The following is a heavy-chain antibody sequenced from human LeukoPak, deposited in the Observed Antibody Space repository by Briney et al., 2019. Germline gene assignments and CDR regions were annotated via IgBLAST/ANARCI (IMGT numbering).Heavy chain of an antibody. Sequence: PGGSLRLSCAASGLIFSNYGMHWVRQAPGKGLEWVAVISYDGSNKYYADSVKGRFTISRDNSKNTLYLQMNSLRAEDTAVYYCAKDYGDYRWGQGTLVTVSS. CDR2: ISYDGSNK. CDR1: GLIFSNYG. J-gene: IGHJ4*02. CDR3: AKDYGDYR. D-gene: IGHD4-17*01. V-gene: IGHV3-30*18.